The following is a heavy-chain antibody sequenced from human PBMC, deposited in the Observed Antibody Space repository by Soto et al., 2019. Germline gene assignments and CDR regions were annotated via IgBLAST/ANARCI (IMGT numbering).Heavy chain of an antibody. CDR2: ISSSSSYI. J-gene: IGHJ6*02. Sequence: EVQLVESGGGLVKPGGSLRLSCAASGFTFSSYSMNWVRQAPGKGLEWVSSISSSSSYIYYADSVKGRFTISRDNAKNSLYLQMNSLRAEDTAVYYCARDRTKGYYYYYGMDGWGQGTTVTVSS. D-gene: IGHD1-1*01. CDR3: ARDRTKGYYYYYGMDG. CDR1: GFTFSSYS. V-gene: IGHV3-21*01.